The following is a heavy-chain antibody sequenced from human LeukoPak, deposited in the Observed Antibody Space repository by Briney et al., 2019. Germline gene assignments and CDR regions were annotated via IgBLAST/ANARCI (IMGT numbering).Heavy chain of an antibody. CDR2: ISGSGGST. CDR3: AKDRDSSGYFWGPFDY. J-gene: IGHJ4*02. V-gene: IGHV3-23*01. CDR1: GFTFSSYA. Sequence: GGSLRLSCAASGFTFSSYAMSWVRQAPGKGLEWVSAISGSGGSTYYADSVKGRFTISRDNSKNTLYLQMNSLRAEDTAVYYCAKDRDSSGYFWGPFDYWGQGTLVTVSS. D-gene: IGHD3-22*01.